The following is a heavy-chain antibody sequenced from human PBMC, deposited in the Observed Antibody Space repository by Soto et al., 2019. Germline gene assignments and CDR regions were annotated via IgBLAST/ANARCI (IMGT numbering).Heavy chain of an antibody. J-gene: IGHJ5*02. CDR3: ARDPETRYNWFDP. Sequence: GGSLRLSCAASGFIFSSYAMNWVRQVPGKGLEWVAVISYDGGNRYYADTVKGRITISRDNSKNMLYLEINSLRGEDTAVYYCARDPETRYNWFDPWGPGTLVTVSS. V-gene: IGHV3-30-3*01. CDR1: GFIFSSYA. CDR2: ISYDGGNR.